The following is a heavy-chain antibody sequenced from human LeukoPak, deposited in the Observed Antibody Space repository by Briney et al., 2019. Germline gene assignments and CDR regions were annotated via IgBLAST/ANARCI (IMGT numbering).Heavy chain of an antibody. CDR2: INHSGST. CDR3: ARGSRLTGTFDI. Sequence: SETLSLTCALYGGSFSGYYWTWIRQPPGKGLEWIGEINHSGSTNYSPSLTSRVTISLYTSKTQFSLQLTSVTAPDTAVYYCARGSRLTGTFDIWGQGTMVTVSS. CDR1: GGSFSGYY. V-gene: IGHV4-34*01. D-gene: IGHD3-9*01. J-gene: IGHJ3*02.